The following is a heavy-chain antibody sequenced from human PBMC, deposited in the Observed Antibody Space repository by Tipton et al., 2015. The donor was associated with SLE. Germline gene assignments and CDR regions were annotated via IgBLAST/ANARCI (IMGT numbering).Heavy chain of an antibody. CDR2: ISASGKTV. Sequence: SLRLSCAASGFIFTDHYMTWIRQAPGKGLEWVSYISASGKTVYYADSVKGRFTISRDNAKNSVFLQMNSLRAEDTAVFYCARDAGTVRFDLWGRGTLLTVSS. D-gene: IGHD3-10*01. CDR3: ARDAGTVRFDL. V-gene: IGHV3-11*04. J-gene: IGHJ2*01. CDR1: GFIFTDHY.